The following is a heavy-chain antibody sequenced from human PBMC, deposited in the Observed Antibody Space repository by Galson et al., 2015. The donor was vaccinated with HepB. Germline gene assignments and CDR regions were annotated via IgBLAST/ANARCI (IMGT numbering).Heavy chain of an antibody. V-gene: IGHV3-48*04. Sequence: SLRLSCAASGFTFSSYSMNWVRQAPGKGLEWVSYISSSSSTIYYADSVKGRFTISRDNAKNSLYLQMNSLRAEDTAVYYCARDAGELRYFDWLLYSEYYYYYGVDVWGQGTTVTVSS. CDR1: GFTFSSYS. CDR2: ISSSSSTI. CDR3: ARDAGELRYFDWLLYSEYYYYYGVDV. J-gene: IGHJ6*02. D-gene: IGHD3-9*01.